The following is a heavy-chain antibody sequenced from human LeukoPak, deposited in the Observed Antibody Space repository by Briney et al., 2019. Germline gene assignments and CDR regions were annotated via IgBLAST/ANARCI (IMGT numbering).Heavy chain of an antibody. Sequence: SETLSLTCAVYGGSSSGYYWSWIRQPPGKGLEWIGEINQSGSTNQNPSLKSRVTISIGTSKNQFSLKLSSVTAADTAVYYCARGYGSGSYFVYWGQGTLVTVSS. CDR2: INQSGST. J-gene: IGHJ4*02. V-gene: IGHV4-34*01. D-gene: IGHD3-10*01. CDR3: ARGYGSGSYFVY. CDR1: GGSSSGYY.